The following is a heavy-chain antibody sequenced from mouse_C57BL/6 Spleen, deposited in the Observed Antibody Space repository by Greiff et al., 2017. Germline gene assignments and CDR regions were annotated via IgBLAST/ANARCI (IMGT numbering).Heavy chain of an antibody. Sequence: EVKLVESGPGLVKPSQSLSLTCSVTGYSITSGYYWNWIRQFPGNKLEWMGYISYDGSNNYNPSLKNRISITRDTSKNQFFLKLNSVTTEDTATYYCARASTMVTTAYYFDYWGQGTTLTVSS. D-gene: IGHD2-2*01. CDR3: ARASTMVTTAYYFDY. V-gene: IGHV3-6*01. CDR1: GYSITSGYY. CDR2: ISYDGSN. J-gene: IGHJ2*01.